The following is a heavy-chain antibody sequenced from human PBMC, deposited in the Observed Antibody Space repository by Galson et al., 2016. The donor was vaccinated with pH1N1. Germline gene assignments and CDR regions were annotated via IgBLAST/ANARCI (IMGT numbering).Heavy chain of an antibody. V-gene: IGHV3-9*01. CDR2: ISWNGGIA. CDR3: ASAGYRSGWYGIGAFDV. J-gene: IGHJ3*01. D-gene: IGHD6-13*01. CDR1: GFRFDDYA. Sequence: SLRLSCATSGFRFDDYAMHWVRQAPGKGLEWVSGISWNGGIAGYADSMKGRLIISRDNAKNALYLQMNSLRVEDTAVYYCASAGYRSGWYGIGAFDVWGQGTTVTVSS.